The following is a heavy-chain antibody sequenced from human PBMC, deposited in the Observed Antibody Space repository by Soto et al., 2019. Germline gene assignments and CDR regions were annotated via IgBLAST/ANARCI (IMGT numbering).Heavy chain of an antibody. CDR1: GGSISSGDYY. D-gene: IGHD3-22*01. CDR3: ARSPYDTFDY. J-gene: IGHJ4*02. Sequence: QVQLQESGPGLVKPSQTLSLTCSVSGGSISSGDYYWNWIRQSPGKGLEWIGYVSYRGSTYYNPSLTSRVSISADTSKHQFSLKLSSVTGADTAVYYCARSPYDTFDYWGQGTLVTVSS. V-gene: IGHV4-30-4*01. CDR2: VSYRGST.